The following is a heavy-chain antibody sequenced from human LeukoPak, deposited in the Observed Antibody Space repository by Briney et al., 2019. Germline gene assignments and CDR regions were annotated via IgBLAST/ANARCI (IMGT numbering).Heavy chain of an antibody. D-gene: IGHD1-26*01. CDR2: IDQYGSEK. Sequence: GGSLRLSCVVSGFTFSKYWMSWVRQAPGKGLEWVANIDQYGSEKYYVDSVKGRFTISRGNAKNSLYLQMNSLRVEDTAVYYCAREYYSGSSVGNDYWGQGTLVTVSS. J-gene: IGHJ4*02. CDR1: GFTFSKYW. CDR3: AREYYSGSSVGNDY. V-gene: IGHV3-7*01.